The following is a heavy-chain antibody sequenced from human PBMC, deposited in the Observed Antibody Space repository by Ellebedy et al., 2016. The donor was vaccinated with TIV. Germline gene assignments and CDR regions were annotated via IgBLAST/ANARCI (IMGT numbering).Heavy chain of an antibody. CDR2: VSANGGST. V-gene: IGHV3-23*01. CDR1: GFSFSSYA. CDR3: AKDRYTDRGRYFDY. D-gene: IGHD5-24*01. J-gene: IGHJ4*02. Sequence: GESLKISXAGSGFSFSSYAMTWVRQAPGKGLDWVSAVSANGGSTYYADSVKGRFTISRDNSKNTPYLQMNSLRAEDTAVYYCAKDRYTDRGRYFDYWGQGTLVTVSS.